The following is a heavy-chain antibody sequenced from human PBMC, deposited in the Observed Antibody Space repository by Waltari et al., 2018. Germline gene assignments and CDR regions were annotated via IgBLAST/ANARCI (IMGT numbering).Heavy chain of an antibody. Sequence: QLQLQESGPGLVKPSETLSLTCTVSGGSISSSSYYWGWIRQPPGKGLEWIGSIYYSGSTYYNPSLKSRVTISVDTSKNQFSLKLSSVTAADTAVYYCAREGGSDPFDYWGQGTLVTVSS. J-gene: IGHJ4*02. CDR3: AREGGSDPFDY. CDR1: GGSISSSSYY. V-gene: IGHV4-39*07. CDR2: IYYSGST. D-gene: IGHD1-26*01.